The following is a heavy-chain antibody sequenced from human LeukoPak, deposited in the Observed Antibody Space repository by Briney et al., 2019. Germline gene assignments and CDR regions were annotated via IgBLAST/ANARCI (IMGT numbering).Heavy chain of an antibody. CDR3: AKLGLTTVTSFDY. CDR2: ISYDGSNK. Sequence: GGSLRLSCAASGFTFSSYGMHWVRQAPGKGLEWVAVISYDGSNKYYADSVKGRFTISRDNSKNTLYLQMNSLRAEDTAVYYCAKLGLTTVTSFDYWGQGTLVTVSS. D-gene: IGHD4-17*01. J-gene: IGHJ4*02. CDR1: GFTFSSYG. V-gene: IGHV3-30*18.